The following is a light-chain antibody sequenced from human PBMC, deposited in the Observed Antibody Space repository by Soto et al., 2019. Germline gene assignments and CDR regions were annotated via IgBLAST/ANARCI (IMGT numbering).Light chain of an antibody. Sequence: EIVLSQSPGTLSLSPGERATLSCRASQSVTNSFLAWYQQKPGQAPRLLIYGASRRATGIPDRFTGSGYGTDFILTIIRLEHEDFVVYYCQQYVSSPWAFGQGTKVEI. CDR3: QQYVSSPWA. V-gene: IGKV3-20*01. CDR2: GAS. CDR1: QSVTNSF. J-gene: IGKJ1*01.